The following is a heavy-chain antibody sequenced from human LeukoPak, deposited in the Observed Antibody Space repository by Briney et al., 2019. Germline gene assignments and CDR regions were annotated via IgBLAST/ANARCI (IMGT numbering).Heavy chain of an antibody. CDR2: ISGSGGST. D-gene: IGHD3-3*01. Sequence: AGGSLRLSCAASGFTFGSYAMSWVRQAPGKGLEWVSAISGSGGSTYYADSVKGRFTISRDNSKNTLYLQMNSLRAEDTAVYYCAKRQFLEWLLSWFDPWGQGTLVTVSS. V-gene: IGHV3-23*01. CDR1: GFTFGSYA. CDR3: AKRQFLEWLLSWFDP. J-gene: IGHJ5*02.